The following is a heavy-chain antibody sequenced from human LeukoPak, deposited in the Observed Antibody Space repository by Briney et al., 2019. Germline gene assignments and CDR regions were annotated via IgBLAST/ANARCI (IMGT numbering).Heavy chain of an antibody. CDR1: GGSISSSTYY. CDR2: IYYSGST. J-gene: IGHJ4*02. CDR3: VRGSTLRHYQY. V-gene: IGHV4-39*01. D-gene: IGHD3-16*01. Sequence: SETLSLTCTVSGGSISSSTYYWGWIRRPPGKGLEWIGSIYYSGSTYYNPSLKSRVTVSVDTSKNQFSPNLSSVTAADTAVYYCVRGSTLRHYQYWGQGTLVAVSS.